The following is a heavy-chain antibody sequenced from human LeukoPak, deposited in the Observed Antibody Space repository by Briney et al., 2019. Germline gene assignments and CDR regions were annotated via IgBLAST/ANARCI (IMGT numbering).Heavy chain of an antibody. CDR2: IYPGDSDT. Sequence: GASLQISCKGSGYRFTSYWIGWVRQMPGKGLEWMGIIYPGDSDTRYSPSFQGQVTISAGKSISTAYLQWSSLKASDTAMYYCASRYSSSWGPRDAFDIWGQGTMVTVSS. CDR1: GYRFTSYW. D-gene: IGHD6-13*01. V-gene: IGHV5-51*01. CDR3: ASRYSSSWGPRDAFDI. J-gene: IGHJ3*02.